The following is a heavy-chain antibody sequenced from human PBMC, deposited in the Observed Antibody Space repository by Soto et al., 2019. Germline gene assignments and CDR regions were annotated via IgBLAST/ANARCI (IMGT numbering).Heavy chain of an antibody. CDR3: ARADPNIAAAAQH. CDR1: GYTFTRFG. V-gene: IGHV1-18*01. CDR2: ITSYNDNT. D-gene: IGHD6-13*01. Sequence: QVQLVQSGAEVKQPGASVKVSCKASGYTFTRFGFNWVRQSPGQGLEWMGWITSYNDNTQYAQKFQDRVTLTTDTSTSTAYMELRSLTSDDTAVYYCARADPNIAAAAQHWGQGTLVTVSS. J-gene: IGHJ1*01.